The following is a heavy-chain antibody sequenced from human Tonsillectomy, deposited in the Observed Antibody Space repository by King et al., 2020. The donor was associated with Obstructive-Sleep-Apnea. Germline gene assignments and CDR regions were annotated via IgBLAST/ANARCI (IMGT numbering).Heavy chain of an antibody. J-gene: IGHJ4*02. CDR2: IGYDGSNK. D-gene: IGHD6-13*01. Sequence: HVQLVESGGGVVQPGGSLRLSCAASGFSFSYYAMHWVRQAPGKGLEWVTFIGYDGSNKYYADSVKGRFTISRDNSKNTVYLQMNNLRAEDTAVYYCAKDKDSIAYWGQGTLVTVSS. V-gene: IGHV3-30*02. CDR3: AKDKDSIAY. CDR1: GFSFSYYA.